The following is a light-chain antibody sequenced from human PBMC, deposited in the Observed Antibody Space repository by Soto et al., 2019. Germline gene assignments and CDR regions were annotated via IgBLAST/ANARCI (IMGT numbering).Light chain of an antibody. CDR3: SSYTSSNTPYV. V-gene: IGLV2-14*01. Sequence: QSVLTQPASVSGSPGQSITISCTGSSSDVGAYHFVSWYQHHPGKAPKLILYEVTARPSGVSSRFSGSKSGNTASLTISGLQADDEANYYCSSYTSSNTPYVFGTGTKGTVL. CDR2: EVT. J-gene: IGLJ1*01. CDR1: SSDVGAYHF.